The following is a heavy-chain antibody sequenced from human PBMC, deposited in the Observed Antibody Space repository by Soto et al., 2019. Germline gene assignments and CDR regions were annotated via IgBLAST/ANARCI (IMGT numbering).Heavy chain of an antibody. V-gene: IGHV1-18*04. CDR3: ARGANIVVAGITDP. CDR2: SSAYNGNT. Sequence: ASVKVSCKASGYTFTSYYMHWVRQAPGQGLEWMGWSSAYNGNTNYAQKLQGRVTMTTDTSTSTAYMELRSLRSDDTAVYYCARGANIVVAGITDPWGQGTMVTVSS. J-gene: IGHJ5*02. CDR1: GYTFTSYY. D-gene: IGHD6-19*01.